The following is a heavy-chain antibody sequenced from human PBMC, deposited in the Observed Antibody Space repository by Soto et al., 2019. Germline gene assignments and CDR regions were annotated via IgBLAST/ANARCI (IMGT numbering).Heavy chain of an antibody. CDR1: VYTFTSYG. D-gene: IGHD4-17*01. V-gene: IGHV1-69*04. J-gene: IGHJ3*02. CDR2: IIPNIGKA. CDR3: ARDATTANYDAFDI. Sequence: SLKVSCKASVYTFTSYGISWVRQATGQGLEWMGRIIPNIGKANYAQKFQGRVTITADKSTSTAYMELSSLRSEDTAVYYCARDATTANYDAFDIWGQGTMVTVSS.